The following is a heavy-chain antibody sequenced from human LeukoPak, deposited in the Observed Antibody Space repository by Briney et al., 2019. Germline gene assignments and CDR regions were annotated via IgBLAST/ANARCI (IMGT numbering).Heavy chain of an antibody. D-gene: IGHD3-10*01. CDR1: GFTFSSYA. J-gene: IGHJ4*02. Sequence: PGGSLRLSCAASGFTFSSYAMHWVRQAPGKGLEWVAVISYDGSNKYYADSVKGRFTISRDNSKNTLYLQMNSLRAEDTAVYYCPRHPDYYGSGRPIDYWGQGTLVTLSP. V-gene: IGHV3-30-3*01. CDR2: ISYDGSNK. CDR3: PRHPDYYGSGRPIDY.